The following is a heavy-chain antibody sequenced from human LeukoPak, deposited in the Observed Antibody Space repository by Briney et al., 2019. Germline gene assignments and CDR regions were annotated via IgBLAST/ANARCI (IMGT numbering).Heavy chain of an antibody. D-gene: IGHD3-22*01. J-gene: IGHJ6*03. CDR2: ISSSGSTI. Sequence: PGGSLRLSCAASGFTFSSYEMNWVRQAPGKGLEWVSYISSSGSTIYYADSVKGRFTIYRDNAKNSLYLQMNSLRAEDTAVYYCARSYYYDRGMDVWGKGTTVTVSS. CDR1: GFTFSSYE. CDR3: ARSYYYDRGMDV. V-gene: IGHV3-48*03.